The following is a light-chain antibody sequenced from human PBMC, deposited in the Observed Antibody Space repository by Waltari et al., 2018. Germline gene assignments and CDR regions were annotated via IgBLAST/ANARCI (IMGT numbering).Light chain of an antibody. CDR1: QNVRTF. J-gene: IGKJ4*01. CDR2: EAS. V-gene: IGKV3-11*01. CDR3: QQRFDWPLT. Sequence: DIVLTKSQATLSLSPGERATLSCRASQNVRTFLAWYQNNPGQAPRLLIYEASNRAIGIPARFSGSGSGTDFTLTISSLEPEDCAVYYCQQRFDWPLTFGGGTKVEIK.